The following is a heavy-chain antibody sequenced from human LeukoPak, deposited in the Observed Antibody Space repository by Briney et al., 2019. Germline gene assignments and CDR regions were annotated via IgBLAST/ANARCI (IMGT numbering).Heavy chain of an antibody. V-gene: IGHV3-11*01. CDR2: ISSSGSTI. J-gene: IGHJ3*02. D-gene: IGHD3-22*01. CDR1: GFTFSDYY. CDR3: ARDSGDYYDSSGYFLPAFDI. Sequence: PGGSLRLSCAASGFTFSDYYMSWIRQVPGKGLEWVSYISSSGSTIYYADSVKGRFTISRDNAKNSLYLQMNSLRAEDTAVYYCARDSGDYYDSSGYFLPAFDIWGQGTMVTVSS.